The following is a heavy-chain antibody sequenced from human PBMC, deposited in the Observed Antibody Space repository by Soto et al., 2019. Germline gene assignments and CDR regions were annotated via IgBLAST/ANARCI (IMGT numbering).Heavy chain of an antibody. CDR3: ARVYSSSWSYYFDY. D-gene: IGHD6-13*01. CDR2: ISAYNGNT. CDR1: GYTFTSYG. Sequence: ASVKVSCKASGYTFTSYGISWVRQAPGQGLEWMGWISAYNGNTNYAQKLQGRVTMTTGTSTSTAYTELRSLRSDDTAVYYCARVYSSSWSYYFDYWGQGTLVTVSS. V-gene: IGHV1-18*04. J-gene: IGHJ4*02.